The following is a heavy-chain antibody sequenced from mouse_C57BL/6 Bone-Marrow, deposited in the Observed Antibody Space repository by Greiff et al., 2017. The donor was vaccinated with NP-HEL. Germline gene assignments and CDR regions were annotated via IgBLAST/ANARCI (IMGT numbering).Heavy chain of an antibody. D-gene: IGHD1-1*01. CDR3: APYYYGSSSLDY. CDR2: INPGSGGT. CDR1: GYAFTNYL. Sequence: QVQLQQSGAELVRPGTSVKVSCKASGYAFTNYLIEWVKQRPGQGLEWIGVINPGSGGTNYNEKFKGKATLTADKSSSTAYMQLSSLTSEDSAVYFCAPYYYGSSSLDYWGQGTTLTVSS. J-gene: IGHJ2*01. V-gene: IGHV1-54*01.